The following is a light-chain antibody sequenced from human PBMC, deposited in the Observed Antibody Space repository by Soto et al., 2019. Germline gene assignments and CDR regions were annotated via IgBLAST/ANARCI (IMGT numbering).Light chain of an antibody. J-gene: IGKJ4*01. CDR1: QSVSSY. CDR2: DAS. V-gene: IGKV3-11*01. CDR3: QQRSNWPPLT. Sequence: EIVLTQSPAPLSLSPGERATLSCRASQSVSSYLAWYQQKPGQAPRLLIYDASNSATGIPARFSGSGSGTDFTLTISSLEPEDFAVYYCQQRSNWPPLTFGGGTKVEIK.